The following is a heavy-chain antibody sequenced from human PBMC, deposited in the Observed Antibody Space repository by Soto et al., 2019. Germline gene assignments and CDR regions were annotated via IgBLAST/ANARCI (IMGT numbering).Heavy chain of an antibody. D-gene: IGHD4-17*01. CDR1: GFTFSSYG. CDR3: AKEYGDSQGYFQH. Sequence: QVQLVESGGGVVQPGRSLRLSCAASGFTFSSYGMHWVRQAPGKGLEWVAVISYDGSNKYYADSVKGRFTISRDNSKNTLYLQMNSLRAEDTAVYYCAKEYGDSQGYFQHWRQGTLVTVSS. V-gene: IGHV3-30*18. CDR2: ISYDGSNK. J-gene: IGHJ1*01.